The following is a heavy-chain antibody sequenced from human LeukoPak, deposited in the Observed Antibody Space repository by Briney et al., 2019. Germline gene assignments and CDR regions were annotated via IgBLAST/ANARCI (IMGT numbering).Heavy chain of an antibody. CDR1: GYTLTGLS. CDR2: FDPEDGET. J-gene: IGHJ4*02. CDR3: ATLIPVYYDSSGYALGY. Sequence: GASVTVSCKVSGYTLTGLSMHWVRQAPGKGLEWMGGFDPEDGETIYAQKFQGRVTMTEDTSTDTAYIELSSLRSEDTAVYYCATLIPVYYDSSGYALGYWGQGTLVTVSS. D-gene: IGHD3-22*01. V-gene: IGHV1-24*01.